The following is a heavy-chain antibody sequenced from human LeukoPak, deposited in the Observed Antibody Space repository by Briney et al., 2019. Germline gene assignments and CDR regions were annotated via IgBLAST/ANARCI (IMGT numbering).Heavy chain of an antibody. CDR1: GYTFTGYY. D-gene: IGHD6-19*01. CDR3: ASQARQWLVFDLWFDP. V-gene: IGHV1-2*02. CDR2: INPNSGGT. J-gene: IGHJ5*02. Sequence: GASVKVSCKASGYTFTGYYMHWVRQAPGQGLEWMGWINPNSGGTNYAQRFQGRVTMTRDTSISTAYMELSRLRSDDTAVYYCASQARQWLVFDLWFDPWGQGTLVTVSS.